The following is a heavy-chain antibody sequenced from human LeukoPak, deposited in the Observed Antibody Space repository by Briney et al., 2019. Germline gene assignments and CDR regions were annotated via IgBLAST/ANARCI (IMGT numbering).Heavy chain of an antibody. Sequence: SSETLSLTCTVSGDPITSHSDYKWTWIRQPPGKGLEWIGYIYDSGSTNYNPSLKSRVTISVDTSKNQFSLKLTSVAAADTAVYYCAREYSAFDYWGQGTLVTVSS. CDR3: AREYSAFDY. D-gene: IGHD5-12*01. V-gene: IGHV4-61*08. CDR2: IYDSGST. CDR1: GDPITSHSDY. J-gene: IGHJ4*02.